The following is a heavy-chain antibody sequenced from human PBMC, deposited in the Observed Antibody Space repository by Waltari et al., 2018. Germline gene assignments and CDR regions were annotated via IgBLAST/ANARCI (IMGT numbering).Heavy chain of an antibody. V-gene: IGHV3-13*01. CDR2: IGTAGDT. Sequence: VQLVESGGGLVQPGGSLRLSCAASGFTFSSYDMHWVRQATGKGLEWVSAIGTAGDTYYPGSVKGRFTISRENAKNSLYLQMNSLRAEDTAVYYCARDPPLAPERTLGSYWGQGTLVTVSS. CDR1: GFTFSSYD. CDR3: ARDPPLAPERTLGSY. D-gene: IGHD1-1*01. J-gene: IGHJ4*02.